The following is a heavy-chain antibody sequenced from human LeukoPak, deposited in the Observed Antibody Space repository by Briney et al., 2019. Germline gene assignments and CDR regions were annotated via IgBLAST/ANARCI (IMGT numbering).Heavy chain of an antibody. D-gene: IGHD5-12*01. J-gene: IGHJ6*02. CDR1: GFTFSSYG. CDR3: ARDRYSDGMDV. V-gene: IGHV3-30*03. CDR2: ISYDGSNK. Sequence: GGSLRLSCAASGFTFSSYGMHWVRQAPGKGLEWVAVISYDGSNKYYADSVKGRFTISRHNSKNTLYLQMNSLRAEDTAVYYCARDRYSDGMDVWGQGTTVTVSS.